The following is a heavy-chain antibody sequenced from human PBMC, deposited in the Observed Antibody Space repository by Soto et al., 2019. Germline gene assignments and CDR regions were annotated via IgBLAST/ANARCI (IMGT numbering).Heavy chain of an antibody. J-gene: IGHJ4*02. Sequence: GESLKISCNASGYSFTTYWIGWVRQMPGKGLEWMGIIYPGDSDTRYSSSFQGQDTISADKSISTAHLQWSSLKASDSAMFYCARKDIAGNSVDFWGQGTLVTVSS. CDR1: GYSFTTYW. V-gene: IGHV5-51*01. CDR3: ARKDIAGNSVDF. D-gene: IGHD6-13*01. CDR2: IYPGDSDT.